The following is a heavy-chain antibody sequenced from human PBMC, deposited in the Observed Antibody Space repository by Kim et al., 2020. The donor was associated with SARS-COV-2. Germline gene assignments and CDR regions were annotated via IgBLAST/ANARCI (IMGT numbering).Heavy chain of an antibody. V-gene: IGHV1-2*06. CDR1: GYTFTRYF. CDR2: INPNTGDA. Sequence: ASVKVSCKASGYTFTRYFIHWVRQAPGQGLEWMGRINPNTGDASYARNFQVRVTMTRDTSISTAYMELSRLRSDDTAVYYCVSFDYYDNRQQSGSYSDYW. D-gene: IGHD3-22*01. CDR3: VSFDYYDNRQQSGSYSDY. J-gene: IGHJ4*01.